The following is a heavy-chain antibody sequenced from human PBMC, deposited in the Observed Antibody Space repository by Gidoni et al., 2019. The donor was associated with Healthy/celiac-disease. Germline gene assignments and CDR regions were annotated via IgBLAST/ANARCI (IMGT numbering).Heavy chain of an antibody. D-gene: IGHD2-15*01. CDR2: ISSSSSYT. J-gene: IGHJ4*02. CDR3: ARDSTDCSGGSCYDY. V-gene: IGHV3-11*06. Sequence: QVQPGESGGGLGQPGGSLRLSGAAPGFTFRGYYMGWIRQAPGKGLEWVSYISSSSSYTNYADSVKGRFTISRDNAKNSLYLQMNSLRAEDTAVYYCARDSTDCSGGSCYDYWGQGTLVTVSS. CDR1: GFTFRGYY.